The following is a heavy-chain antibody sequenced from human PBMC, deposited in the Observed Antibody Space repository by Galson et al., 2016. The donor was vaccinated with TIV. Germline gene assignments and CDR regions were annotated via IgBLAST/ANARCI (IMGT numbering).Heavy chain of an antibody. D-gene: IGHD3-16*01. J-gene: IGHJ6*02. CDR3: ARDFGGSFPPFHGMDV. Sequence: SVKVSCKASGYTITSYAMHLVRQAPGQRFEWMGWINAGTGDTKFSQKFQGRVTLTRYTSARTVYMGLSCLTSEDTPVYHGARDFGGSFPPFHGMDVWGQVTTVTVSS. V-gene: IGHV1-3*01. CDR1: GYTITSYA. CDR2: INAGTGDT.